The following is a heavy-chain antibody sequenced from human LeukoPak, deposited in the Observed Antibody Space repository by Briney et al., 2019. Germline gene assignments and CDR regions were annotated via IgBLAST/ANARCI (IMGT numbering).Heavy chain of an antibody. CDR2: ISNDGSRK. D-gene: IGHD4-17*01. Sequence: GGSLRLSCAPSGFTFSRHGMHWVRQAPGKGLEWVAIISNDGSRKYYAHSVKGRFTISRDNAKNSLYLQMNSLRAEDTAVYYCARRGESTSYGDYRFDYWGQGTLVTVSS. CDR3: ARRGESTSYGDYRFDY. V-gene: IGHV3-30*03. J-gene: IGHJ4*02. CDR1: GFTFSRHG.